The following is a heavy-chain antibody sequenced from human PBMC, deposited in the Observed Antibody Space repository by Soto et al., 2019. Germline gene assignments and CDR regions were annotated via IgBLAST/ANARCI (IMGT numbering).Heavy chain of an antibody. CDR3: ARGAHYDRSGYYYFY. Sequence: SVKVSCKASGGTFNNYAISWVRQAPGQGLEWMGGIIPIFGTANYAQKFQGRVTITADESTSTAYMELRSLRSEDTAVYYCARGAHYDRSGYYYFYWGQGTLVTVSS. V-gene: IGHV1-69*13. CDR2: IIPIFGTA. D-gene: IGHD3-22*01. CDR1: GGTFNNYA. J-gene: IGHJ4*02.